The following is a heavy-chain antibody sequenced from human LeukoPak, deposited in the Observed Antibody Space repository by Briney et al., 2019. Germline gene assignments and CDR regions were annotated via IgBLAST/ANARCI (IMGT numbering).Heavy chain of an antibody. CDR3: ARDFRGSGSNPYYYYYYYMDV. CDR2: IKQDGSEK. CDR1: GFTFSSYA. D-gene: IGHD3-10*01. Sequence: AGGSLRLSCAASGFTFSSYAMHWVRQAPGKGLEWVANIKQDGSEKYYVDSVKGRFTISRDNAKNSLYLQMNSLRAEDTAVYYCARDFRGSGSNPYYYYYYYMDVWGKGTTVTISS. J-gene: IGHJ6*03. V-gene: IGHV3-7*01.